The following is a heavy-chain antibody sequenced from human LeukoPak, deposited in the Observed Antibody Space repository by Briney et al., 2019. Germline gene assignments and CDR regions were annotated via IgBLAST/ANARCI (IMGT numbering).Heavy chain of an antibody. CDR3: ARGAMIAVTLGWFDP. V-gene: IGHV3-74*01. CDR1: GFTFSNYW. CDR2: INSDGSST. Sequence: PGGSLRLSCVASGFTFSNYWMHWVRQAPGKGLVWVSRINSDGSSTRYADSVKGRFTISRDNAKNTLYLQMNSLRAEDTAVYYCARGAMIAVTLGWFDPWGQGTLVTVSS. D-gene: IGHD3-22*01. J-gene: IGHJ5*02.